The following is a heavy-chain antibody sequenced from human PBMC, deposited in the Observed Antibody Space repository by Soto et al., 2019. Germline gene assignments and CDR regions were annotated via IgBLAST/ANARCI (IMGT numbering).Heavy chain of an antibody. D-gene: IGHD3-3*01. CDR3: ARGVDYYYYYMDV. CDR1: GFTFSSYS. CDR2: ISSSSSYI. J-gene: IGHJ6*03. V-gene: IGHV3-21*01. Sequence: EVQLVESGGGLVKPGGSLRLSCAASGFTFSSYSMNWVRQAPGKGLEWVSSISSSSSYIYYAGSVKGRFTISRDNAKNSLYLQMNSLRAEDTAVYYCARGVDYYYYYMDVWGKGTTVTVSS.